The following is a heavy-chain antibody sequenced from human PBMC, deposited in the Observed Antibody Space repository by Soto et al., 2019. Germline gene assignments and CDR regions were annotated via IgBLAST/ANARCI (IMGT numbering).Heavy chain of an antibody. CDR2: INSSGST. Sequence: SETLSLTCTVSGGSFGSSAYYWGWIRRAPGKGLEWIGSINSSGSTFSNPSLKSRVTLSVDTSKNQFSLKLSSVTAADTAVYYCARHTAMAYYFDYWGQGTLVTVSS. J-gene: IGHJ4*02. V-gene: IGHV4-39*01. D-gene: IGHD5-18*01. CDR3: ARHTAMAYYFDY. CDR1: GGSFGSSAYY.